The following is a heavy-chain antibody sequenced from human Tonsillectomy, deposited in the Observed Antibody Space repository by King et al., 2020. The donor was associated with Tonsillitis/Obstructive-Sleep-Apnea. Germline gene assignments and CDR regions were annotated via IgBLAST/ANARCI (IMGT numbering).Heavy chain of an antibody. V-gene: IGHV5-10-1*01. J-gene: IGHJ3*02. CDR3: ARHGRSYDSSGYLDAFDI. CDR2: IDASDSYT. D-gene: IGHD3-22*01. Sequence: QLVQSGAEVKKPGESLRISCKGSGYSFTSYWISWVRQMPGKGLEWMGWIDASDSYTNYGPSFQGHVTISAAKSISTAYLQLSSLKSSDTAMYYCARHGRSYDSSGYLDAFDIWGQGTMVTVSS. CDR1: GYSFTSYW.